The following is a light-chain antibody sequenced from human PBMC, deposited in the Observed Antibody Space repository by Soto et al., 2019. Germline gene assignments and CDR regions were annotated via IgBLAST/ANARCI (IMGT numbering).Light chain of an antibody. CDR3: QKYNSAPALT. Sequence: DIQMTQSPSSLSASVGDRVTVTCRASQGISNYLAWYQQKPGKVPKLLIYAASTLQSGVPSRFSGSGSGTDFTLTISSLQPEDVATYYCQKYNSAPALTFGGGTKVEIK. V-gene: IGKV1-27*01. CDR1: QGISNY. J-gene: IGKJ4*01. CDR2: AAS.